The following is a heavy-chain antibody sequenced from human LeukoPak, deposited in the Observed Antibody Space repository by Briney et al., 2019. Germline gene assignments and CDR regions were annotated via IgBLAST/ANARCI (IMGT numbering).Heavy chain of an antibody. CDR2: IYYSGST. V-gene: IGHV4-59*01. CDR3: ARDYYDSSGRDWFDP. CDR1: GGSISSYY. J-gene: IGHJ5*02. Sequence: SETLSLTSTVSGGSISSYYWSWIRQPPGKGLEWIGYIYYSGSTNYNPSLKSRVTISVDTSKNQFSLKLSSVTAADTAVYYCARDYYDSSGRDWFDPWGQGTMVTVSS. D-gene: IGHD3-22*01.